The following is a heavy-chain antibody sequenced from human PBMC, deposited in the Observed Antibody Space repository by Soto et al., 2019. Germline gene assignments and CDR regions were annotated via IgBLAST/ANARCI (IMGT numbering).Heavy chain of an antibody. V-gene: IGHV3-30*03. CDR2: ISYDGSKK. J-gene: IGHJ6*02. D-gene: IGHD6-19*01. CDR3: FIQWLYV. Sequence: QVQLVESGGGVVQPGRSLRLSCAASGFTFSSYGMHWVRQAPGKGLEWVAVISYDGSKKYYADSVKGRFTISRDNSKNTLYLQMNSLRAEDTAGYYCFIQWLYVWGQGTTVTVSS. CDR1: GFTFSSYG.